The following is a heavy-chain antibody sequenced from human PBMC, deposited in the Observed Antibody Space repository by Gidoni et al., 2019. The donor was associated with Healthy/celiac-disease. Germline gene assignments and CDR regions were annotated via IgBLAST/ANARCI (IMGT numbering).Heavy chain of an antibody. V-gene: IGHV3-30*03. D-gene: IGHD1-1*01. CDR3: ARGTTHDY. J-gene: IGHJ4*02. CDR1: GFTFSSYG. CDR2: IAYDGSNK. Sequence: QVQLVESGGGVVPPVRSLILSCAASGFTFSSYGMHWVRQAPGKGLEGVAVIAYDGSNKYYADSVKGRFTISRDNSKNTLYLQMNSLRAEDTAVYYCARGTTHDYGGQGTLVTVSS.